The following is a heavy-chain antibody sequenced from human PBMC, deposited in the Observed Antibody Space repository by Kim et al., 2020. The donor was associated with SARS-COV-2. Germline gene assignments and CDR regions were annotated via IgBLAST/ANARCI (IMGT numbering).Heavy chain of an antibody. D-gene: IGHD3-9*01. Sequence: GGSLRLSCAASGFTFKTYAMSWVRQAPGKGLEWVSTISGSATDTYYADSVKGRFTISRGNSKNSLFLQMNSLRAEDTAIYYCAKTGARLSYFDYWVQAT. V-gene: IGHV3-23*01. CDR1: GFTFKTYA. CDR2: ISGSATDT. CDR3: AKTGARLSYFDY. J-gene: IGHJ4*02.